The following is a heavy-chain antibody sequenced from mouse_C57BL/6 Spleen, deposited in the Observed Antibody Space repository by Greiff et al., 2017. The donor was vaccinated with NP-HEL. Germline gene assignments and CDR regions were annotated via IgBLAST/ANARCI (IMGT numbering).Heavy chain of an antibody. J-gene: IGHJ4*01. V-gene: IGHV1-50*01. CDR1: GYTFTSYW. CDR3: ARGGDYGMGYYAMDY. D-gene: IGHD2-4*01. Sequence: QVQLQQPGAELVKPGASVKLSCKASGYTFTSYWMQWVKQRPGQGLEWIGEIDPSDSYTNYNQKFKGKATLTVDTSSSTAYMQLSSLTSEDSAVYYCARGGDYGMGYYAMDYWGQGTSVTVSS. CDR2: IDPSDSYT.